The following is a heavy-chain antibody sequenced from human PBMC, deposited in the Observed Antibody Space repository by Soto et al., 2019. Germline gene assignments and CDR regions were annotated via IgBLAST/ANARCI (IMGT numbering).Heavy chain of an antibody. CDR2: ISYDGSNK. D-gene: IGHD3-10*01. V-gene: IGHV3-30*18. Sequence: QVQLVESGGGVVQPGRSLRLSCAASGFTFSSYGMHWVRQAPGKGLEWVAVISYDGSNKYYADSVKGRFTISRDNSKNTLYLQMNSLRAEDTAVYYCAKDRYYGSGSYSPGGMDVWGQGTTVTVSS. CDR1: GFTFSSYG. J-gene: IGHJ6*02. CDR3: AKDRYYGSGSYSPGGMDV.